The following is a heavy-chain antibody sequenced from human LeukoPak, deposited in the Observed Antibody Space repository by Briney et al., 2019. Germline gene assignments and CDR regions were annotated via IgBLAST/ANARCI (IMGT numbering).Heavy chain of an antibody. V-gene: IGHV3-30*02. Sequence: GGSLRLSCAASGFTFSSYGMHWVRQAPGKGVEWVAFIRYDGSNKYYADSVKGRFTISRDNSKNTLYLQMNSLRAEDTAVYYCAKDLVVLRYFDWSPDYWGQGTLVTVSS. J-gene: IGHJ4*02. CDR2: IRYDGSNK. CDR3: AKDLVVLRYFDWSPDY. D-gene: IGHD3-9*01. CDR1: GFTFSSYG.